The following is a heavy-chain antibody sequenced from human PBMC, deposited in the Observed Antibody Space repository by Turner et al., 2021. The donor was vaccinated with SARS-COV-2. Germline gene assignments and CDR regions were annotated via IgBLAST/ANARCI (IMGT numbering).Heavy chain of an antibody. CDR2: IYYSGST. CDR1: GCSISSSTYY. V-gene: IGHV4-39*01. CDR3: AGEVVVLTTTHYGMDV. Sequence: QLQLQASGPGLVKPSETLSLTCPVSGCSISSSTYYWGWVRQPPGKGLEWIGNIYYSGSTYYNPSLKSRVTISVDTSKNQFSLKLSSVTAADTAVYYCAGEVVVLTTTHYGMDVWGQGTTVTVSS. D-gene: IGHD1-26*01. J-gene: IGHJ6*02.